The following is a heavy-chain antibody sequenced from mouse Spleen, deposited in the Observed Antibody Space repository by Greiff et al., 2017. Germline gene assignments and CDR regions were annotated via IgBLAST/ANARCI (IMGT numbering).Heavy chain of an antibody. CDR3: ARLNDYGTSWFAY. J-gene: IGHJ3*01. CDR1: GFTFSSYA. CDR2: ISSGGGNT. Sequence: EVQRVESGGGLVKLGGSLKLSCAASGFTFSSYAMSWVRQTPEKRLEWVATISSGGGNTYYPDSVKGRFTISRDNAKNTLYLQMSSLKSEDTAMYYCARLNDYGTSWFAYWGQGTLVTVSA. V-gene: IGHV5-9-3*01. D-gene: IGHD2-1*01.